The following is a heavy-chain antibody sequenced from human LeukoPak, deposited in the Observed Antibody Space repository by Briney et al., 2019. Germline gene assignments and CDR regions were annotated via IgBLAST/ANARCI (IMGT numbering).Heavy chain of an antibody. CDR3: AKDLFYYDSSGLFDY. CDR2: ISGSGGST. CDR1: EFTFSSYA. Sequence: PGGSLRLSCAASEFTFSSYAMSWVRQAPGKGLEWVSAISGSGGSTYYADSVKGRFTISRDNSKNTLYLQMNSLRAEDTAVYYCAKDLFYYDSSGLFDYWGQGTLVTVSS. D-gene: IGHD3-22*01. V-gene: IGHV3-23*01. J-gene: IGHJ4*02.